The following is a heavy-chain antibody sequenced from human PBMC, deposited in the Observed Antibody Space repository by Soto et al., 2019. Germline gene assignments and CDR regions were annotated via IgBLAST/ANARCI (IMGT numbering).Heavy chain of an antibody. CDR2: ISANNGNT. D-gene: IGHD1-26*01. V-gene: IGHV1-18*01. Sequence: QVQLVQSGAEVKKPGASVKVSCKASGYTFTSYGISWVRQAPGQGLEWMGWISANNGNTNYAQKLQGRVTMTTDTSTGTAYMELRSLRSDATAVHYCARDRGRYALDCWGQGTLVTVSS. CDR3: ARDRGRYALDC. CDR1: GYTFTSYG. J-gene: IGHJ4*02.